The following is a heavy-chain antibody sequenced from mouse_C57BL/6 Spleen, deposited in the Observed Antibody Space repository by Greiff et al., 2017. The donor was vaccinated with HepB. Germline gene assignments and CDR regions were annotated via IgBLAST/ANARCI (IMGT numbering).Heavy chain of an antibody. J-gene: IGHJ1*03. V-gene: IGHV5-16*01. Sequence: EVKLMESEGGLVQPGRSMKLSCTASGFTFSDYYMAWVRQVPEKGLEWVANINYDGSSTYYLDSLKSRFIISRDNAKNILYLQMSSLKSEDTATYYCARDGYWYFDVWAQGPRSPSPQ. CDR3: ARDGYWYFDV. CDR1: GFTFSDYY. CDR2: INYDGSST.